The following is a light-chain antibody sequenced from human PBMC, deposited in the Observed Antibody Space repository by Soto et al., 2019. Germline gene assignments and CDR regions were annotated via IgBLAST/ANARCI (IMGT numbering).Light chain of an antibody. CDR3: QQYNNFPPT. Sequence: DVQMTQSPSSLSASVGDRVSITCRASQSVANWLAWYQQKPGKAPKSLIYETSTLQSGVSSRFSGSGSGTYFTLTINSLQPEDFATYYCQQYNNFPPTFGGGTKVEIK. CDR2: ETS. J-gene: IGKJ4*01. V-gene: IGKV1D-16*01. CDR1: QSVANW.